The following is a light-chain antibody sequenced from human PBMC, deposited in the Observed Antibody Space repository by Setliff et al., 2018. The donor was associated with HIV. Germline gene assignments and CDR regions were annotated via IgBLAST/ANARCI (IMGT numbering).Light chain of an antibody. V-gene: IGLV2-14*01. CDR3: SSYTTSSTLYYV. CDR2: GVS. Sequence: QSVLTQPASVSGSPGQSITISCTGTSSDVGGYNYVSWYKQHSGKAPKLLIFGVSNRPSGVSDRFSGSKSGNTASLTISGLQAEDEADYYCSSYTTSSTLYYVFGPGTKSPS. CDR1: SSDVGGYNY. J-gene: IGLJ1*01.